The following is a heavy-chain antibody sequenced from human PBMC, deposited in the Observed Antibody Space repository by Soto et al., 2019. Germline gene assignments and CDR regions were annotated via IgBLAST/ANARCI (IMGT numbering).Heavy chain of an antibody. CDR2: LSYDGSNK. CDR1: GFTFSNFG. D-gene: IGHD1-26*01. CDR3: AKDLRGNSPYYFDY. Sequence: GGSLRLSCAASGFTFSNFGIHWVRQAPGKGLEWVAVLSYDGSNKYYADSVKGRFTISRDNSKNTLYLQMNSLGAEDTAVYYCAKDLRGNSPYYFDYWGQGTLVTVSS. J-gene: IGHJ4*02. V-gene: IGHV3-30*18.